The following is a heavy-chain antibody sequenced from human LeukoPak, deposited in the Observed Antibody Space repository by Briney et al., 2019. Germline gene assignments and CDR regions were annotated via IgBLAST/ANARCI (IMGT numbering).Heavy chain of an antibody. V-gene: IGHV3-21*01. CDR3: GRAFPPLRTASAGDL. CDR1: GFSFSDYD. J-gene: IGHJ4*02. D-gene: IGHD3-16*01. Sequence: PGGSLRLSCSASGFSFSDYDMNWFRQAPGKELEWISSISGRSSHVYYGDSVKGRFSISSDNAMNSVFLQMNSLGVDDTAVYYCGRAFPPLRTASAGDLWGQGTLVTVSS. CDR2: ISGRSSHV.